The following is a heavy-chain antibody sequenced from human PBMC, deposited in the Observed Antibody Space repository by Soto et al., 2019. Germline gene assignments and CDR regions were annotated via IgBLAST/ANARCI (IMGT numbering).Heavy chain of an antibody. Sequence: ESVNISCPSAGFTFSICIINWVRQAPRKGLEWVSSISSSSYIYYAYSVEGRFTISRDNAKNSLYLQMNSLRAEDTAVYYCARDRVAAAGIYWYLELWGRCTLVTVS. D-gene: IGHD6-13*01. CDR3: ARDRVAAAGIYWYLEL. CDR2: ISSSSYI. V-gene: IGHV3-21*01. J-gene: IGHJ2*01. CDR1: GFTFSICI.